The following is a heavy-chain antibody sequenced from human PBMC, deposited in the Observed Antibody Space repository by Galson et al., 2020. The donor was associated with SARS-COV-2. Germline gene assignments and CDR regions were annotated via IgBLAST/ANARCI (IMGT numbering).Heavy chain of an antibody. V-gene: IGHV3-30-3*01. CDR3: ARARGGSYYYGMDV. D-gene: IGHD3-10*01. CDR2: ISYDESNK. J-gene: IGHJ6*02. CDR1: GFTFSNYA. Sequence: GGSLRLSCAASGFTFSNYAMHWVRQAPGKGLEWVAVISYDESNKYYADSVKGRFTISRDNSKNTLYLQMNSLRAEDTVVYYCARARGGSYYYGMDVWCQGTTVTVSS.